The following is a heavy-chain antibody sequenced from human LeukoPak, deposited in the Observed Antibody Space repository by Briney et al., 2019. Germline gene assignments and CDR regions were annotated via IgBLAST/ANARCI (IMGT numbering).Heavy chain of an antibody. V-gene: IGHV4-30-2*01. CDR2: IYHSGST. D-gene: IGHD2-2*01. Sequence: SETLSLTCTVSGGSISSGGYYWSWIRQPPGKGLEWIGYIYHSGSTYYNPSLKSRVTISVDRSKNQFSLKLSSVTAADTAVYYCARGRDIVVVPAAIPNAFDIWGQGTMVTVSS. J-gene: IGHJ3*02. CDR3: ARGRDIVVVPAAIPNAFDI. CDR1: GGSISSGGYY.